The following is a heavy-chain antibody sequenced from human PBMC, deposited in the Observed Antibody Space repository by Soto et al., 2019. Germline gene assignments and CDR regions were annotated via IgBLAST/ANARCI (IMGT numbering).Heavy chain of an antibody. D-gene: IGHD2-2*01. Sequence: AQLVESGGSLVKPGDSLRLSCAASGFTFGDYIMNWVRQAPGRGLEWVASISHSGTYIFYADSVKGRFTISRDNAKDSLFLQMNSLRVEDTSIYYCASPRDYCVSNTNCFIAFDIWGQGTGVTVSS. CDR3: ASPRDYCVSNTNCFIAFDI. V-gene: IGHV3-21*01. CDR2: ISHSGTYI. CDR1: GFTFGDYI. J-gene: IGHJ3*02.